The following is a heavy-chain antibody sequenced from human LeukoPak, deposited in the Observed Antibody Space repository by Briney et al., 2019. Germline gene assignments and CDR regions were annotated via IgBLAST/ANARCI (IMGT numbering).Heavy chain of an antibody. V-gene: IGHV1-46*03. J-gene: IGHJ4*02. CDR3: ARGYYDFWSGSHYFDY. CDR1: GYTFTSYY. CDR2: INPSGGGT. Sequence: ASVKVSCKASGYTFTSYYMHWVRQAPGQGLEWMGIINPSGGGTSYAQKFQGRVTMTRDTSTSAVYMELRSLRSDDTAVYYCARGYYDFWSGSHYFDYWGQGTLVTVSS. D-gene: IGHD3-3*01.